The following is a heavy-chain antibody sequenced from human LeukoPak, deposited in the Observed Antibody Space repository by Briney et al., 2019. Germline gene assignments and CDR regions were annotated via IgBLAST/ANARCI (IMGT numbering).Heavy chain of an antibody. Sequence: GASLRLSCAASGFTFSIYAMSWVRQAPGKGLEWVSAISGSGGSTYYADSVKGRFTISRDNSKNTLYLQMNSLRAEDTAVYYCAKDSIFGVVITEYFDYWGQGTLVTVSS. V-gene: IGHV3-23*01. CDR1: GFTFSIYA. J-gene: IGHJ4*02. D-gene: IGHD3-3*01. CDR3: AKDSIFGVVITEYFDY. CDR2: ISGSGGST.